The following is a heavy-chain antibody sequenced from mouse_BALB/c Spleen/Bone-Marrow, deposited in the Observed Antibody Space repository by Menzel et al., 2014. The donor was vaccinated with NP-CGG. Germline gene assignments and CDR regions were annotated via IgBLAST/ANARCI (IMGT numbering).Heavy chain of an antibody. J-gene: IGHJ2*01. V-gene: IGHV5-6*01. D-gene: IGHD2-4*01. CDR2: ISSGGTYT. CDR3: ARRRDYDYFDY. CDR1: GFTFSNYG. Sequence: EVQLQQSGGDLVKPGGSLKLSCAASGFTFSNYGMSWVRQIPDKRLEWVATISSGGTYTFYPDSVKGRFTISRDNTKNTPTLQMTSLKSEDTAMYYCARRRDYDYFDYWGQGTTLTVSS.